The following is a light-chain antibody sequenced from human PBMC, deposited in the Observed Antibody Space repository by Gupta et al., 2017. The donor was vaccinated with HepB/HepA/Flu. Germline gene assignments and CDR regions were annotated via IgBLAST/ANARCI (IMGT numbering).Light chain of an antibody. CDR2: WAS. J-gene: IGKJ3*01. Sequence: DIVMTQSPDSLAVSLGERATINCRSSQSVLHSSNSKSYLAWYQQKPGQPPKLLIYWASTRESGVPDRFSGSGSGTDFTLTISSLQAEDVAVYYCQQEDNTPHTFGPGTKVDI. CDR1: QSVLHSSNSKSY. V-gene: IGKV4-1*01. CDR3: QQEDNTPHT.